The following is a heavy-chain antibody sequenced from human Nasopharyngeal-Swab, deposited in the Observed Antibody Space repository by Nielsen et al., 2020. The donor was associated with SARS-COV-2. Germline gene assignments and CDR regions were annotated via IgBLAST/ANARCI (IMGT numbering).Heavy chain of an antibody. CDR3: TRGGLYGMDV. D-gene: IGHD3-16*01. V-gene: IGHV3-15*01. J-gene: IGHJ6*02. CDR2: IKSKTDGGTT. Sequence: GASLKISCAASGFTFSNAWMSWVRQAPGKGLEWVGRIKSKTDGGTTDYAAPVKGRFTISRDDSKNTLYLQMNSLKTEDTAVYYCTRGGLYGMDVWGQGTTVTVSS. CDR1: GFTFSNAW.